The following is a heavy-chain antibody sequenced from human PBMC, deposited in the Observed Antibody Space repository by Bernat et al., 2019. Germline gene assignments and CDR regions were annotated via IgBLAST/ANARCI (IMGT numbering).Heavy chain of an antibody. V-gene: IGHV1-24*01. Sequence: QVQLVQSGAEVKKPGASVKVSCKVSGYTLTDLSMHWVRQAPGKGLEWMGGFDPEDGETIYAQKFQGRVTMTEDTSTDTAYMELSSLRSADTAVYYCATLPKEISARPILVDVWGQGTLVTVSS. CDR3: ATLPKEISARPILVDV. J-gene: IGHJ4*02. CDR2: FDPEDGET. CDR1: GYTLTDLS. D-gene: IGHD6-6*01.